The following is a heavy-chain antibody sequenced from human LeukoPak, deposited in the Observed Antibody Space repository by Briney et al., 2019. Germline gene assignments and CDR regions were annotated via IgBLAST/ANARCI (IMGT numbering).Heavy chain of an antibody. V-gene: IGHV5-51*01. CDR3: ALSNEAFDSAGYFDY. J-gene: IGHJ4*02. D-gene: IGHD3-22*01. Sequence: GASLKISCKGSGYTFTNYWVGWVRQMPGKGLEWMGTIYPNNSDSRYNPSFRSQVTISVDRSITTAYLLWKSLKASDTAIYYCALSNEAFDSAGYFDYWGQGTLVTVSS. CDR2: IYPNNSDS. CDR1: GYTFTNYW.